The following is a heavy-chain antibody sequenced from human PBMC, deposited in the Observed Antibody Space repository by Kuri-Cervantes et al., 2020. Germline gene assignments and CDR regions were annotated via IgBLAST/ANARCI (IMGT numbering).Heavy chain of an antibody. CDR1: VYTLTELS. CDR3: AMNKGSSSDYYYYGMDV. D-gene: IGHD6-6*01. J-gene: IGHJ6*02. Sequence: SVKVSFKVSVYTLTELSMHWVRQAPGKGLEWMGGFDPEDGETIYAQKFQGRGTMTEDTCTDTAYMELSSLRSDDTAVYYCAMNKGSSSDYYYYGMDVWGQGTTVTVSS. CDR2: FDPEDGET. V-gene: IGHV1-24*01.